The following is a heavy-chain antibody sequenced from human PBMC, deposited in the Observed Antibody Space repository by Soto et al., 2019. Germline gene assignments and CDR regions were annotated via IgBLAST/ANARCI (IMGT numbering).Heavy chain of an antibody. D-gene: IGHD3-16*01. CDR3: ARDVPLNYYDGTYYYYAMDV. CDR2: IIPFFKAI. Sequence: QVQLVQSGAEVKRPGSSVKVSCKASGGTFSSHAINWVRQAPGQGLEWMGGIIPFFKAIHYAQKFQGRVTITADDSTSTGYMDLSNLRAEDTAVYYCARDVPLNYYDGTYYYYAMDVWGQGTTVTVSS. CDR1: GGTFSSHA. J-gene: IGHJ6*02. V-gene: IGHV1-69*01.